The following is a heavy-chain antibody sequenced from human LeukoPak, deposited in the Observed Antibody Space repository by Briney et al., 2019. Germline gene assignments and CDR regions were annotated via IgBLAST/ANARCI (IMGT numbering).Heavy chain of an antibody. CDR2: INPNSGGT. D-gene: IGHD6-19*01. CDR3: ARGLGAVAGPFDY. CDR1: GYTFTGYY. Sequence: ASVKVSCKASGYTFTGYYMHWVRQAPGQGLEWMGWINPNSGGTNYAQKLQGRVTMTRDTSISTAYMELSRLRSDDTAVYYCARGLGAVAGPFDYWGQGTLVTVSS. J-gene: IGHJ4*02. V-gene: IGHV1-2*02.